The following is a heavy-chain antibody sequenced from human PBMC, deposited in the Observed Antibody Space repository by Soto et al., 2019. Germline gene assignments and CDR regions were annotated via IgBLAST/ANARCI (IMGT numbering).Heavy chain of an antibody. CDR2: INHSGST. V-gene: IGHV4-34*01. CDR3: ARAPYYYGSGSYSFDY. Sequence: SETLSLTCAVYGGSFSGYYWSWIRQPPGKGLEWIGEINHSGSTNYNPSLKSRVTISVDTSKNQFSLKLSSVTAADTAVYYCARAPYYYGSGSYSFDYWGQGTLVTVYS. CDR1: GGSFSGYY. J-gene: IGHJ4*02. D-gene: IGHD3-10*01.